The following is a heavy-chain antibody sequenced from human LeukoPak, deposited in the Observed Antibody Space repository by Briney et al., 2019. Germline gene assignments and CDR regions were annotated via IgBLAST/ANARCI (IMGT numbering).Heavy chain of an antibody. CDR3: ARDYTATGAMDV. V-gene: IGHV3-7*01. Sequence: GGSLRLSCAASGFALSAYWMNWVRQAPGKGLQWLANIKQDGTVQHYVDSVKGRFTISRDNAKNSLLLQMNSLRAEDTALYYCARDYTATGAMDVWGQGTTVTVS. CDR2: IKQDGTVQ. CDR1: GFALSAYW. J-gene: IGHJ6*02. D-gene: IGHD2-21*02.